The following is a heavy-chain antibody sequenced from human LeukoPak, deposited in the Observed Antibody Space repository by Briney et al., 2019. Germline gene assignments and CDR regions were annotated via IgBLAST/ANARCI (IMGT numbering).Heavy chain of an antibody. CDR2: ISSSSSYI. D-gene: IGHD6-19*01. CDR1: GFAFSSYS. CDR3: ARDSNSRGWYEWFDP. V-gene: IGHV3-21*01. Sequence: GGSLRLSCAASGFAFSSYSMNWVRQAPGKGLEWVSSISSSSSYIYYADSVKGRFTISRDNAKNSLYLQMNSLRAEDTAVYYCARDSNSRGWYEWFDPWGQGTLVTVSS. J-gene: IGHJ5*02.